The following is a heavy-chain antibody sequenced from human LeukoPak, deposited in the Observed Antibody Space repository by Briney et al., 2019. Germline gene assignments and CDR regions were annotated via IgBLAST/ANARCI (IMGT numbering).Heavy chain of an antibody. CDR2: VKYDGSTT. CDR3: ARDLDWLLFDY. CDR1: GFTFSAYW. J-gene: IGHJ4*02. V-gene: IGHV3-74*01. D-gene: IGHD3-9*01. Sequence: AGSLRLSCAASGFTFSAYWMHWVRQAPGKGLVWVSRVKYDGSTTTYADSVKGRFTISRDNAKNILYLQMNSLRVEDTAVYYCARDLDWLLFDYWGQGTLVTVSS.